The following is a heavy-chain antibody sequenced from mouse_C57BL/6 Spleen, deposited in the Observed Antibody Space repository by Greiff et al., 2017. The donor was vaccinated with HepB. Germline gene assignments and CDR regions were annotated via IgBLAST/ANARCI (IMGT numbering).Heavy chain of an antibody. CDR1: GNAFRSSW. CDR2: IYPGDGVP. V-gene: IGHV1-82*01. Sequence: VQGVESGPELLKPGASVKISCKPSGNAFRSSWLNWVKQRPEKGLEWIGRIYPGDGVPNYNGKFKGKATLTADKSSSTADMPLSSLTSEDSAVYCCARSGGNYGVADWGQGTLVTVSA. D-gene: IGHD2-1*01. CDR3: ARSGGNYGVAD. J-gene: IGHJ3*01.